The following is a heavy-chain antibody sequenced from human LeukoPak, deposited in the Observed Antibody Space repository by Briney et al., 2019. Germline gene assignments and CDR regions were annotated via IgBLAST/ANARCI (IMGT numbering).Heavy chain of an antibody. CDR1: GFSFSNNA. V-gene: IGHV3-23*01. CDR2: ISGSGGST. Sequence: GGSLRLSCVSSGFSFSNNAMSWVRQAPGKGLEWVSSISGSGGSTHYADSVKGRFTISRDKTKNTLYLQMNSLRAEDTAVYYCAKSAYYDASGYYREYYFDYWGQGTLVTVSS. D-gene: IGHD3-22*01. J-gene: IGHJ4*02. CDR3: AKSAYYDASGYYREYYFDY.